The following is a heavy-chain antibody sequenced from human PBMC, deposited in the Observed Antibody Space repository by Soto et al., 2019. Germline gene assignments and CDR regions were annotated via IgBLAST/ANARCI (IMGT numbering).Heavy chain of an antibody. D-gene: IGHD6-19*01. CDR2: IYYSGST. V-gene: IGHV4-39*01. Sequence: QLLESGPGLVKPSETLSLTCTVSGGSISSSSYYWGWIRQPPGKGLEWIGSIYYSGSTYYNPSLKSRVTISVDTSKNQFSLKLSSVTAADTAVYYCAGLLVAGTGWFDPWGQGTLVTVSS. CDR3: AGLLVAGTGWFDP. CDR1: GGSISSSSYY. J-gene: IGHJ5*02.